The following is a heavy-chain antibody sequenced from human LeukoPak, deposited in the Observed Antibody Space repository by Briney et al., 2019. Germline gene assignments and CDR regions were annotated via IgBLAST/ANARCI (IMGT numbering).Heavy chain of an antibody. V-gene: IGHV3-23*01. CDR3: AREGARPQWERQPNDY. Sequence: HPGGSLRLSCAASGFTFSSYAMSWVRQAPGKGLEWVSAISGSGGSTYYADSVKGRFTISRDNSKNTLYLQMNSLRTEDTAVYYCAREGARPQWERQPNDYWGQGTLVTVSS. J-gene: IGHJ4*02. D-gene: IGHD1-26*01. CDR1: GFTFSSYA. CDR2: ISGSGGST.